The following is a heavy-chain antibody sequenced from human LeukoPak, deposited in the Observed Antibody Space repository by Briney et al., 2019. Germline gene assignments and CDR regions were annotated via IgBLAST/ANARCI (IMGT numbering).Heavy chain of an antibody. V-gene: IGHV3-48*03. CDR2: IISSGSTI. Sequence: GGSLRLSCAASGFIFSSSEMNWVRQAPGKGLEGVSYIISSGSTIYYAHSVKGRFTISKDNTTTSLFPQMNSLRAEDTAVYYCARDADFVWFGEKPLYFDYWGQGTLVTVSS. J-gene: IGHJ4*02. D-gene: IGHD3-10*01. CDR1: GFIFSSSE. CDR3: ARDADFVWFGEKPLYFDY.